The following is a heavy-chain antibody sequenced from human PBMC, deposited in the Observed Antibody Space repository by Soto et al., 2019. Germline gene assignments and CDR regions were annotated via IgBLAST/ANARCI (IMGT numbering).Heavy chain of an antibody. Sequence: QVQLVESGGGVVQPGRSLRLSCAASGFTFSSYGMHWVRQAPGKGLEWVAVISYDGSNKYYADSVKGRFTISRDNSKNTLYLQMNSLRAEGTAVYYCAKDTYYYDSSANSRPDYWGQGTLVTVSS. CDR2: ISYDGSNK. CDR3: AKDTYYYDSSANSRPDY. CDR1: GFTFSSYG. J-gene: IGHJ4*02. V-gene: IGHV3-30*18. D-gene: IGHD3-22*01.